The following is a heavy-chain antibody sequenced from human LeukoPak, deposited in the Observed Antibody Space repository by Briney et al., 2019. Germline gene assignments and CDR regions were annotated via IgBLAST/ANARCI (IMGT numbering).Heavy chain of an antibody. J-gene: IGHJ4*02. CDR3: ARRLSGRTFDY. Sequence: SETLSLTCTVXGGSISSYYWSWIRQPPGKGPEWIGYIYYSGSTNYNPSLKSRVTISVDTSKNQFSLKLSSVTAADTAVYYCARRLSGRTFDYWGQGTLVTVSS. D-gene: IGHD3-10*01. CDR1: GGSISSYY. V-gene: IGHV4-59*08. CDR2: IYYSGST.